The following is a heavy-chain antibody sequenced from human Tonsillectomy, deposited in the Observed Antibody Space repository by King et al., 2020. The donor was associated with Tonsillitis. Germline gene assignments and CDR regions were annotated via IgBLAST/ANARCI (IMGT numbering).Heavy chain of an antibody. D-gene: IGHD3-3*01. V-gene: IGHV3-21*01. Sequence: VQLVESGGGLVKPGGSLRLSCAASGFTFSSYSMNWVRQAPGKGLEWGSSISSSSSYIYYADSVKGRFTISRDNAKNSLYLQMNSLRAEDTAVYYCAGDRPDFLSGYSRVRYCMDVWGQGTTVTVSS. CDR3: AGDRPDFLSGYSRVRYCMDV. CDR1: GFTFSSYS. CDR2: ISSSSSYI. J-gene: IGHJ6*02.